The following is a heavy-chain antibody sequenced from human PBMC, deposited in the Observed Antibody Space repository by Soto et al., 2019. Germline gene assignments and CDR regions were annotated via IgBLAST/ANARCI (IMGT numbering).Heavy chain of an antibody. V-gene: IGHV3-48*02. CDR2: ISSSRSAI. CDR1: GFTFTCYR. J-gene: IGHJ5*02. CDR3: ARDLDNSNGPVTPISS. Sequence: GGSLRLACGASGFTFTCYRMNWVRQAPGKGLEWVSHISSSRSAIYYADSVKGRFTISRDNAKNSLYLQMNSLRDEDTAVYYCARDLDNSNGPVTPISSWGQGTLVTVSS. D-gene: IGHD1-20*01.